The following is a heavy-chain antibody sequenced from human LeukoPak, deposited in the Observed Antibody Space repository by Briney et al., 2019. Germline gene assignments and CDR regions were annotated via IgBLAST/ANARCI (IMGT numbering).Heavy chain of an antibody. D-gene: IGHD3-16*01. V-gene: IGHV3-21*01. Sequence: PGGSLRLSCAASGFTFSSYSMNWVHQAPGKGLEWVSSISSSSSYIYYADSVKGRFTISRDNAKNSLYLQMNSLRAEDTAVYYCARGGGSKGTLWGRGTLVTVSS. CDR2: ISSSSSYI. CDR3: ARGGGSKGTL. CDR1: GFTFSSYS. J-gene: IGHJ4*02.